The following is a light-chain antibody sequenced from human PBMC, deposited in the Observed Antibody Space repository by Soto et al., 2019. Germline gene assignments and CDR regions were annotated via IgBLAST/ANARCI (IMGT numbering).Light chain of an antibody. CDR3: QHLNSYPRT. V-gene: IGKV1-9*01. Sequence: DIQLTQSPSFLSASVVDRVTITCRASQGIRSFLAWYQQKPGKAPKLLIYAASTLQSGVPSRFSGSGSRTEFDLTISSLQPEHFATYYCQHLNSYPRTFGQGTKVEIK. CDR1: QGIRSF. CDR2: AAS. J-gene: IGKJ1*01.